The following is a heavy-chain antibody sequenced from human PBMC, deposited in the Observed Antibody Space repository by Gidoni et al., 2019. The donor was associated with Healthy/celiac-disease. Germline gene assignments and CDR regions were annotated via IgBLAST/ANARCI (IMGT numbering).Heavy chain of an antibody. CDR3: GWSLTGKSPFDY. D-gene: IGHD7-27*01. CDR2: ISGSGGST. CDR1: GFTFSSYA. V-gene: IGHV3-23*01. Sequence: EVQLLESGGGLVQPGGSLRLSCSASGFTFSSYAMSWVRQAPGKGLEWVSAISGSGGSTYYADSVKGRFTISRDNSKNTLYLQMNSLRAEDTAVYYCGWSLTGKSPFDYWGQGTLVTVSS. J-gene: IGHJ4*02.